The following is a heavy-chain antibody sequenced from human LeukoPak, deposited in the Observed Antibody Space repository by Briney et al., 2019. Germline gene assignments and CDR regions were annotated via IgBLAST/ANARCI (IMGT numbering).Heavy chain of an antibody. CDR1: GFTFSSYA. J-gene: IGHJ5*02. CDR2: ISGSGGST. Sequence: GGSLRLSCAASGFTFSSYAMSWVRQAPGKGLEWVSAISGSGGSTYYADSAKGRFTISRDNSKNTLYLQMNSLRAEDTAVYYCAKDQGGIAAAGIDPWGQGTLVTVSS. V-gene: IGHV3-23*01. CDR3: AKDQGGIAAAGIDP. D-gene: IGHD6-13*01.